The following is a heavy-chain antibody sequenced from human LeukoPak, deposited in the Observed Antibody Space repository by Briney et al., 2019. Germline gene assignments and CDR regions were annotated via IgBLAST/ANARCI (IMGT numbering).Heavy chain of an antibody. D-gene: IGHD6-19*01. J-gene: IGHJ4*02. CDR3: ARDGLGAVAGTYPDY. CDR2: ISSSSSTI. Sequence: GGSLRLSCAASGFTFSSYSMNWVRQAPGKGLEWVSYISSSSSTIYYADSVKGRFTISRDNAKNSLYLQMNSLRAEDTAVYYCARDGLGAVAGTYPDYWGQGTLVTVSS. CDR1: GFTFSSYS. V-gene: IGHV3-48*04.